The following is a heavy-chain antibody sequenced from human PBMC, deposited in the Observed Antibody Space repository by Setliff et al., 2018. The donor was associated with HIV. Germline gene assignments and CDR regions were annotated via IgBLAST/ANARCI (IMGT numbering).Heavy chain of an antibody. CDR3: ARMGFWSGREGDYYYYYMDV. Sequence: GGSLRLSCAASGFTVSSHYMSWVRQAPGKGLEWVSTIYSDGSTYHADSVKGRFTLSRDTSKNTLSLQMNSLRAEDTAVYYCARMGFWSGREGDYYYYYMDVWGKGTTVTVSS. V-gene: IGHV3-53*01. J-gene: IGHJ6*03. CDR1: GFTVSSHY. D-gene: IGHD3-3*01. CDR2: IYSDGST.